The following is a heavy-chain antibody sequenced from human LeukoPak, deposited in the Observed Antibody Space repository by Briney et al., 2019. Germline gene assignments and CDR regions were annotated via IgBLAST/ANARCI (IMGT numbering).Heavy chain of an antibody. CDR3: ARGGIQVSGIDEFDY. J-gene: IGHJ4*02. CDR2: IGIRGDT. Sequence: PGGSLRLSCAASGFTFIDYVMHWVRQVIGKGLEGVSAIGIRGDTHYSGSVKGRFTISRENAESSLYLQMNSLRAEDTAVYYCARGGIQVSGIDEFDYWGQGTLVTVSS. CDR1: GFTFIDYV. V-gene: IGHV3-13*01. D-gene: IGHD6-19*01.